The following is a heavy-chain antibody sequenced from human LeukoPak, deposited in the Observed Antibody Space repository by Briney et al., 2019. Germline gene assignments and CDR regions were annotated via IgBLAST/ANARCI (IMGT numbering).Heavy chain of an antibody. D-gene: IGHD1-1*01. CDR3: ATASNRNSISFDY. CDR2: LNSDGSST. V-gene: IGHV3-74*01. CDR1: GFTFSSYW. Sequence: PGGSLRLSCAASGFTFSSYWMHWVRQAPGKGLVWVSRLNSDGSSTNYADSVKGRFTISRDNAETTLHLQMNNLSAEDTAVYYCATASNRNSISFDYWGQGALVTASS. J-gene: IGHJ4*02.